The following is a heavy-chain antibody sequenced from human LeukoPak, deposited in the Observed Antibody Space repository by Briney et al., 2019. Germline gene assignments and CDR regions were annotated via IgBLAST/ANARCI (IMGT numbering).Heavy chain of an antibody. J-gene: IGHJ4*02. Sequence: SETLSLTCTVSGGSISSYYWSWIRQPPGKGLEWIGYIYYSGSTNYNPSLKSRVTISVDTSKNQFFLKLSSVTAADTAVYYCARSGMIGYYEPFDYWGQGTLVTVSS. D-gene: IGHD3-9*01. CDR3: ARSGMIGYYEPFDY. V-gene: IGHV4-59*01. CDR1: GGSISSYY. CDR2: IYYSGST.